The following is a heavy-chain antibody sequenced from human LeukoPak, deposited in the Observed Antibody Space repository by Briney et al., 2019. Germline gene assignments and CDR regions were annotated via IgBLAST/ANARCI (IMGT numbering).Heavy chain of an antibody. V-gene: IGHV3-48*03. J-gene: IGHJ4*02. D-gene: IGHD6-6*01. Sequence: GGSLRLSCAASGFTFSSYEMNWVRQAPGKGLEWVSYISSSGRTIYYADSVKGRFTISRDNAKKSLYLQMNSLRAEDTAVYYCTRTPTPGYSSSSSKYYWGQGTLVTVSS. CDR1: GFTFSSYE. CDR3: TRTPTPGYSSSSSKYY. CDR2: ISSSGRTI.